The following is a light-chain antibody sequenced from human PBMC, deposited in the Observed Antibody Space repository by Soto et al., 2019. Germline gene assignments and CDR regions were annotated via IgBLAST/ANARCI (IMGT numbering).Light chain of an antibody. CDR1: QSVTNN. V-gene: IGKV3-15*01. CDR3: QQYDRWPVT. J-gene: IGKJ4*01. Sequence: EVVMTQSPATLSVSPGERVTFSCRASQSVTNNLAWYQHKPGQSPRLLISGASTGASDIPPRFSGGGSGTEFTLTIDSLQSEDCAVYYCQQYDRWPVTFGGGTKVEIK. CDR2: GAS.